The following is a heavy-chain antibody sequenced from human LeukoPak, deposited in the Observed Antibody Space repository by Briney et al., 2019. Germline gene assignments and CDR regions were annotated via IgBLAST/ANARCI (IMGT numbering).Heavy chain of an antibody. J-gene: IGHJ4*02. CDR2: ISSSSSSI. CDR1: GFTFSSYA. D-gene: IGHD1-1*01. CDR3: ARDSESSELERRLYY. Sequence: GGSLRLSCAASGFTFSSYAMHWVRQAPGKGLEWVSYISSSSSSIYSADSVKGRFTISRDNAKNSLYLQMNSLRAEDTAVYYCARDSESSELERRLYYWGQGTLVTVSS. V-gene: IGHV3-48*01.